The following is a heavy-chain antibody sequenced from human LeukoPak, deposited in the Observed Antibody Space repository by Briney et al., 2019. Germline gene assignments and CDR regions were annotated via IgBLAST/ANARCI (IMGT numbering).Heavy chain of an antibody. CDR1: GYTFSNYG. CDR2: TSYNGNT. CDR3: ARHSGSGWQALGY. J-gene: IGHJ4*02. Sequence: GASVKVSCKASGYTFSNYGISWVRQAPGLGLEWMGWTSYNGNTNYAQKFQDRVTMTTDTSTTIAYMELRSLESDDTAVYYCARHSGSGWQALGYWGQGTLVTVSP. D-gene: IGHD6-19*01. V-gene: IGHV1-18*04.